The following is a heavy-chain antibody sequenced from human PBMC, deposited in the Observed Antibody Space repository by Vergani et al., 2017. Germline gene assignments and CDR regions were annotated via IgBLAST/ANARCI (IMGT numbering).Heavy chain of an antibody. CDR3: ARGPGWGGWYFDL. J-gene: IGHJ2*01. D-gene: IGHD3-16*01. Sequence: QVQLVQSGAEVKKPGSSVKVSCKASGGTFSSYAFSWVRQAPGQGLEWMGGIIPIFGTPNYAQKFQCRVTITADESTSTAYIELSSLRSEDTAVYYCARGPGWGGWYFDLWGRGTLVTVSS. V-gene: IGHV1-69*13. CDR1: GGTFSSYA. CDR2: IIPIFGTP.